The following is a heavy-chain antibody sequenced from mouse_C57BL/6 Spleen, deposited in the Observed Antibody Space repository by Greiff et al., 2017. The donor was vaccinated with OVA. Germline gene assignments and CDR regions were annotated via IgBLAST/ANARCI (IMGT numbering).Heavy chain of an antibody. Sequence: QVQLKQSGAELVRPGASVTLSCKASGYTFTDYEMHWVKQTPVHGLEWIGAIDPETGGTAYNQKFKGKAILTADKSSSTAYMELRSLTSEDSAVDYCTNGSSPYYFDYWGQGTTLTVSS. J-gene: IGHJ2*01. D-gene: IGHD1-1*01. V-gene: IGHV1-15*01. CDR2: IDPETGGT. CDR1: GYTFTDYE. CDR3: TNGSSPYYFDY.